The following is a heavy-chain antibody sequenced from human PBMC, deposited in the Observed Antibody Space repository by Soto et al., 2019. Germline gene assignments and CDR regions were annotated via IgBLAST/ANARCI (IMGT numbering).Heavy chain of an antibody. V-gene: IGHV3-30-3*01. CDR3: ARDLLPADFRSGGYWIDP. D-gene: IGHD3-3*01. CDR1: GFTFSTLA. J-gene: IGHJ5*02. CDR2: ISHDGRIE. Sequence: QVHLVESGGGVVQPGRSLRLSCAASGFTFSTLALHWVRQAPGEGLEWVALISHDGRIEKYAVSVKGRFTISRDNSKNAQYMQLDMLRLEDTGDHYCARDLLPADFRSGGYWIDPWGHGNHVTESS.